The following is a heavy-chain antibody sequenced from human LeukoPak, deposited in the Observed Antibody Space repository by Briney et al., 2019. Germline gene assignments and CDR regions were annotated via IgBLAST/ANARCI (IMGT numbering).Heavy chain of an antibody. CDR3: ARGDCCGYRY. J-gene: IGHJ4*02. V-gene: IGHV4-34*01. D-gene: IGHD3-16*02. Sequence: ETLSLTCAVYGGSFSGYYWSWIRQPPGKGLEWIGEINHSGSTNYNPSLKSRVTISVDTSKNQFSLKLSSVTAADTAVYYCARGDCCGYRYWGQGTPVSVSS. CDR1: GGSFSGYY. CDR2: INHSGST.